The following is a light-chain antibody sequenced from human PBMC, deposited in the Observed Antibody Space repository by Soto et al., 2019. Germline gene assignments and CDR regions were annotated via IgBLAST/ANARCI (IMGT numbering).Light chain of an antibody. J-gene: IGKJ5*01. V-gene: IGKV4-1*01. CDR2: WAS. Sequence: DIVMTQSPDSLSVFLGERATINCRSSQGVLYNSNNKNFLAWYQQKPGQPPKLLIYWASTRESGVPARFSGSGSGTDFTLTISSLQAEDVAVYYCQQYFNTPITFGQGTRLEIK. CDR3: QQYFNTPIT. CDR1: QGVLYNSNNKNF.